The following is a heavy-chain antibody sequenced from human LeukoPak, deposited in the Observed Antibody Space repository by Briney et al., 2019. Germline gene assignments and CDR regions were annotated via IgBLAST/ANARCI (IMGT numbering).Heavy chain of an antibody. D-gene: IGHD1-26*01. V-gene: IGHV6-1*01. Sequence: SQTLSLTCAIFGDSVSSNSGAWNWIRQSPSRGLEWLGRAYYRSQWYNDYGFSVKGRIAINADTFKNHFSLQLNSVTPEDTAVYYCARGALGATDYWGQGTLVTVSS. J-gene: IGHJ4*02. CDR2: AYYRSQWYN. CDR1: GDSVSSNSGA. CDR3: ARGALGATDY.